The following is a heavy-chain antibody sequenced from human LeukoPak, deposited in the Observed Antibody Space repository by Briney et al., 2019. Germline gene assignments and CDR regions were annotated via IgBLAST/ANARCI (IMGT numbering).Heavy chain of an antibody. CDR3: AREHPYVSGTYDK. J-gene: IGHJ4*01. D-gene: IGHD3-10*01. CDR2: MNPKSGYT. V-gene: IGHV1-8*01. CDR1: GYTFTTHD. Sequence: GASVKVPCKASGYTFTTHDINWVRQATGQGLEWMGRMNPKSGYTGYAQKFQGRVTMTRNTSITTAYMELSSLRSEDTAVYYCAREHPYVSGTYDKWGQGTLVTVSS.